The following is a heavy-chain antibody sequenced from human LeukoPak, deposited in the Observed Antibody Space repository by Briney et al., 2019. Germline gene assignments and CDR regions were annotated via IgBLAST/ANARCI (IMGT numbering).Heavy chain of an antibody. Sequence: ASVKVSCKASGYTFTGYYMHWVRQAPGQGLEWMGWINPNSGGTNYAQKFQGRVTMTRDTSISTAYMELSRLRTDDTAVYYCARDQSRDGYNSLVFGGQGTLVTVSS. V-gene: IGHV1-2*02. CDR2: INPNSGGT. J-gene: IGHJ4*02. CDR1: GYTFTGYY. CDR3: ARDQSRDGYNSLVF. D-gene: IGHD5-24*01.